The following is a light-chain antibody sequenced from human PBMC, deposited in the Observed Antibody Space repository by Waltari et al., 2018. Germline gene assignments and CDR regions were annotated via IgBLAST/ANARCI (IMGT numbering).Light chain of an antibody. CDR1: QSLDRW. CDR3: QQSFSYPVT. CDR2: RAS. V-gene: IGKV1-5*03. J-gene: IGKJ4*01. Sequence: SQSLDRWVAWYQQKPGRAPKVLISRASTLQSGVSSRFRGSESGTEFTLTISSLQPDDFAAYYCQQSFSYPVTFGGGTKVEIK.